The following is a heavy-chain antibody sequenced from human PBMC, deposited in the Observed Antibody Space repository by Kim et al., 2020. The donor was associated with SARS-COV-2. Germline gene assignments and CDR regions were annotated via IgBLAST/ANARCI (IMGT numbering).Heavy chain of an antibody. J-gene: IGHJ6*02. CDR1: GFTFSSYG. CDR2: IWYDGSNK. CDR3: ANGKSGSHYYYGMDV. V-gene: IGHV3-33*06. Sequence: GGSLRLSCAASGFTFSSYGMHWVRQAPGKGLEWVAVIWYDGSNKYYADSVKGRFTISRDNSKNTLYLQMNSLRAEDTAVYYCANGKSGSHYYYGMDVWGQGTTVTVSS. D-gene: IGHD1-26*01.